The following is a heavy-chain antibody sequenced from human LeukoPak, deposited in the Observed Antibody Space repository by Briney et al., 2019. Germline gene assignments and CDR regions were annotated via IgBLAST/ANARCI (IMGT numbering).Heavy chain of an antibody. CDR2: ISPYTGNT. J-gene: IGHJ4*02. CDR1: GYTFNIYG. Sequence: ASVKVSCKASGYTFNIYGISWVRWAPGQGPQWMGWISPYTGNTNYTQKFQGRVTMTTDTSTSTAYMELRSLRSDDTAMYYCARNYYDSSGYFAFDYWGQGTLVTVSS. CDR3: ARNYYDSSGYFAFDY. D-gene: IGHD3-22*01. V-gene: IGHV1-18*01.